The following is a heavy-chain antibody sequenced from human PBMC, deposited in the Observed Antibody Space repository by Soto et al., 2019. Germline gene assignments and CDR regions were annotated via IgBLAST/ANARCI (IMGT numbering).Heavy chain of an antibody. CDR2: IIPIFGTA. D-gene: IGHD3-22*01. CDR1: EGTFSSYA. Sequence: QVQLVQSGDEVKKPGASVKVSCKASEGTFSSYASSWVRQAPGKGLEWMGGIIPIFGTANYAQKLQGRVTITADESTSTAYMELSSLRSEDTAVYYCARVLISGYYYFDYWGQGTLVTVSS. V-gene: IGHV1-69*01. J-gene: IGHJ4*02. CDR3: ARVLISGYYYFDY.